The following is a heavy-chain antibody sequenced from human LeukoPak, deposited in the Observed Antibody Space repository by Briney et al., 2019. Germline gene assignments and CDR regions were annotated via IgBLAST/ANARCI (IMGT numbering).Heavy chain of an antibody. V-gene: IGHV1-18*01. CDR3: ARSDISIVRGAMV. CDR2: ISGYNGNT. CDR1: GYTFTSYD. Sequence: ASVKVSCKASGYTFTSYDINWVRQAPGQGPEWMGWISGYNGNTNYAQKFQGRITMATETSTSTAYMELRSLRSDDTAVYYCARSDISIVRGAMVWGQGTLVIVSS. J-gene: IGHJ4*02. D-gene: IGHD3-10*01.